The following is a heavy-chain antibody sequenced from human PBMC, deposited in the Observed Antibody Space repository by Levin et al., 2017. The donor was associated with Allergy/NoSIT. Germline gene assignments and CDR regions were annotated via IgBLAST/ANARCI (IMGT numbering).Heavy chain of an antibody. CDR2: ISSSSSYI. Sequence: GGSLRLSCAASGFTFSSYSMNWVRQAPGKGLEWVSSISSSSSYIYYADSVKGRFTISRDNAKNSLYLQMNSLRAEDTAVYYCARDPSQWHIYNWFDPWGQGTLVTVSS. CDR3: ARDPSQWHIYNWFDP. V-gene: IGHV3-21*01. CDR1: GFTFSSYS. J-gene: IGHJ5*02. D-gene: IGHD6-19*01.